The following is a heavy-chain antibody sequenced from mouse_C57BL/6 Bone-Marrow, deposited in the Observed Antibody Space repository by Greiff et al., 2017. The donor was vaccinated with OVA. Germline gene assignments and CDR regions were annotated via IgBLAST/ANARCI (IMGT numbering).Heavy chain of an antibody. CDR2: ISNGGGST. CDR1: GFTFSDYY. J-gene: IGHJ3*01. D-gene: IGHD2-3*01. V-gene: IGHV5-12*01. Sequence: VQLKESGGGLVQPGGSLKLSCAASGFTFSDYYMYWVRQTPEKRLEWVAYISNGGGSTYYPDTVKGRFTISRDNAKNTLYLQMSRLKSEDTAMYYCARRDGYYEAWFAYWGQGTLVTVSA. CDR3: ARRDGYYEAWFAY.